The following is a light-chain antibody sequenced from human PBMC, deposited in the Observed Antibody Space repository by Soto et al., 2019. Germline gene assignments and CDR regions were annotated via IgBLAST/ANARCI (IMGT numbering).Light chain of an antibody. CDR2: CAS. Sequence: EIVLTQSPGTLSLSPGERATLSCRASQSVSSSYLAWYQQKPGQAPRLLIYCASSSATGIPDRFSGRGSGTDFTITISRLEPEDFAEYYCQQYGSSPMYTFGQGTKLEIK. CDR1: QSVSSSY. CDR3: QQYGSSPMYT. J-gene: IGKJ2*01. V-gene: IGKV3-20*01.